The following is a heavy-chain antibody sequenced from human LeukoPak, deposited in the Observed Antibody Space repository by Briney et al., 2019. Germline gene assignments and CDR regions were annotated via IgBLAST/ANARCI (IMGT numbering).Heavy chain of an antibody. CDR1: GFTFSNYA. Sequence: GGSLRLSCAASGFTFSNYAMTWVRQAPGKGLEWVSAITGSGGGTYYADSVKGRFTISRDNSKNTLYLQMNSLRAEDTAVYYCAKERAFGTWLGDYWGQGTLVIVSS. J-gene: IGHJ4*02. CDR2: ITGSGGGT. V-gene: IGHV3-23*01. D-gene: IGHD2/OR15-2a*01. CDR3: AKERAFGTWLGDY.